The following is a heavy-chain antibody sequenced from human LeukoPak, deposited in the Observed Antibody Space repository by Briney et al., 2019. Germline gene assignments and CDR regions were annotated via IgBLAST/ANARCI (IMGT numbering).Heavy chain of an antibody. J-gene: IGHJ4*02. Sequence: ASVKVSCKASGYTFTSNYIHWVRQAPGQGLEWMGMIYPRDGSTSYAQKFQGRVTVTRDTSTSTVHMELSGLRSEDTAVYYCARGSWWELSSLADYWGQGTLVTVSS. V-gene: IGHV1-46*01. D-gene: IGHD1-26*01. CDR2: IYPRDGST. CDR1: GYTFTSNY. CDR3: ARGSWWELSSLADY.